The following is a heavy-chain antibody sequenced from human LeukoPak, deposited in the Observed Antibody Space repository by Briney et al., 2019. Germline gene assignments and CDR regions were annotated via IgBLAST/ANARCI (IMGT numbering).Heavy chain of an antibody. D-gene: IGHD5-18*01. V-gene: IGHV3-13*01. J-gene: IGHJ4*02. CDR3: VREARGYHYTYFDY. CDR1: GFTLGSHD. Sequence: GGSLRLSCTASGFTLGSHDMHWVRQTTGEGLQWVAAIASGFQTFYAGSVKGRFTVSGEDAKKSLYLQMNSLRAGDTAVYYCVREARGYHYTYFDYWGQGTLVTVSS. CDR2: IASGFQT.